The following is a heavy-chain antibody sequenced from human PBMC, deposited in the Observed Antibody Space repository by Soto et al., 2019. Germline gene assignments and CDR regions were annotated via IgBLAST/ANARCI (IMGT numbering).Heavy chain of an antibody. D-gene: IGHD3-10*02. CDR2: IHHSGAT. V-gene: IGHV4-61*03. J-gene: IGHJ6*02. CDR3: ARDNDMFDSPPRSPQFYHGMDV. CDR1: GGSVSSFSYY. Sequence: SETLSLTCSVSGGSVSSFSYYWSWIRQPPGRRPEWIGYIHHSGATSYNPSLNDRASISLDTSKNHLALKLNSVTAADTAVYYCARDNDMFDSPPRSPQFYHGMDVWGQGTTVTVSS.